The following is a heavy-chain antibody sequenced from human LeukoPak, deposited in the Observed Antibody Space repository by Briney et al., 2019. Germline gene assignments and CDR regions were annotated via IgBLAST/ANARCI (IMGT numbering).Heavy chain of an antibody. CDR2: IYTSGST. CDR3: ARVQYGSGSLMAFDI. D-gene: IGHD3-10*01. V-gene: IGHV4-4*07. J-gene: IGHJ3*02. CDR1: GGSISSYY. Sequence: PSETLSLTCTVSGGSISSYYWSWIRQPAGKGLEWIGRIYTSGSTNYNPSLESRVTMSVDTSKNQFSLKLSSVTAADTAVYYCARVQYGSGSLMAFDIWGQGTMVTVSS.